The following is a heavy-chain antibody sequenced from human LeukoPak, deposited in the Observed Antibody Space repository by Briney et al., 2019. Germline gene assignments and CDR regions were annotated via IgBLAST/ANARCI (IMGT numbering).Heavy chain of an antibody. CDR1: GYTFSSYA. V-gene: IGHV7-4-1*02. Sequence: ASVKVSCKASGYTFSSYAMNWVRQAPGQGLEWMGWINTNTGNPTYAQGFTGRFVFSLDTSVSTAYLQISSLQAEDTAVYYCARSNNDGDYLGVGFDYWGQGTLVTVSS. CDR2: INTNTGNP. CDR3: ARSNNDGDYLGVGFDY. J-gene: IGHJ4*02. D-gene: IGHD4-17*01.